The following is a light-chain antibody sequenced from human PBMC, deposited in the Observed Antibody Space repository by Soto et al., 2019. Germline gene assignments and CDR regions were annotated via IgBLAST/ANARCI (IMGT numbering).Light chain of an antibody. CDR3: SSYTSSSTRV. Sequence: QSALTQPASVSGSPGQSITISCTGTSSDVGAYNYVSWFQQHPGKAPKLMIYDVSNRPSGVSNRFFGSKSGNTASLTISGLQSEDEADYYRSSYTSSSTRVFGGGTKLTVL. CDR1: SSDVGAYNY. J-gene: IGLJ2*01. V-gene: IGLV2-14*01. CDR2: DVS.